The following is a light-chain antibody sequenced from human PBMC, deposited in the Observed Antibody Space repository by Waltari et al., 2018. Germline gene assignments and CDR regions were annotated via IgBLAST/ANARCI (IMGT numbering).Light chain of an antibody. J-gene: IGLJ2*01. CDR2: KDS. CDR1: IFTNLP. Sequence: SYELTQPPSVSVSPGQTARITCSADIFTNLPASWYQQRPGQAPVLVIYKDSERPSGIPERFSGSSSGTVVSLIISGVQPEDEADYYCQTADRSGTHVVFGGGTKLTVI. CDR3: QTADRSGTHVV. V-gene: IGLV3-25*03.